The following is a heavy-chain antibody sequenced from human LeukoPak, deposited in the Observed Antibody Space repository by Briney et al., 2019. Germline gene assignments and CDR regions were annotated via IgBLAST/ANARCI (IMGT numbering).Heavy chain of an antibody. CDR2: INPSGGST. Sequence: ASVKVSCKASGYTFTSYYMHWVRQAPGQGLEWMGIINPSGGSTSYAQKFQSRVTMTRDTSTSTVYMELSSLRSEDTAVYYCARDQGRGYSYGTYYYYGMDVWGQGTTVTVSS. D-gene: IGHD5-18*01. J-gene: IGHJ6*02. V-gene: IGHV1-46*01. CDR1: GYTFTSYY. CDR3: ARDQGRGYSYGTYYYYGMDV.